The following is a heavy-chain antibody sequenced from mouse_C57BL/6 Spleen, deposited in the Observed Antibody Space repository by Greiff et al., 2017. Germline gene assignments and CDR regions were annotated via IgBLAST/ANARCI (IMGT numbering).Heavy chain of an antibody. V-gene: IGHV1-53*01. CDR2: INPSHGGT. CDR3: AREGGNYYYSMDY. J-gene: IGHJ4*01. D-gene: IGHD2-1*01. CDR1: GYTFTSYW. Sequence: QVQLQQPGTELVKPGASVKLSCKASGYTFTSYWMHWVKQRPGQGLEWIGNINPSHGGTTYNEKFKSKATLTVDKSSSTAYMQLSSLTSEDSAVYYCAREGGNYYYSMDYWGPGTSVTVSS.